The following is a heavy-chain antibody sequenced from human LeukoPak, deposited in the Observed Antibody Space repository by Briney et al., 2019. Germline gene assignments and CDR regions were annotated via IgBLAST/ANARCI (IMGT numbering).Heavy chain of an antibody. J-gene: IGHJ3*01. CDR3: ARSLGRWLTLFDV. D-gene: IGHD6-19*01. CDR1: GGSFSGYY. V-gene: IGHV4-34*01. Sequence: SETLSLTCAVYGGSFSGYYWSWIRQSPGKGLEWIGEIHHSGRTNYNPSLKSRVIIPVGTSKNHFSLNLSSVTAADTAVYFCARSLGRWLTLFDVWGQGTMVTV. CDR2: IHHSGRT.